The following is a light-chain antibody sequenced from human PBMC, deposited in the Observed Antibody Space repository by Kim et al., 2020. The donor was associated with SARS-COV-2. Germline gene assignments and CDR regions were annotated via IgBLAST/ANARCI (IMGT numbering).Light chain of an antibody. CDR2: YDS. J-gene: IGLJ3*02. CDR1: NIGSKR. CDR3: QVWDSSSDHPGV. Sequence: GKTARTTCGGNNIGSKRVHWYQEKPGEAPVLVIYYDSDRPSGIPERFSGSNSGNTATLTISRVEAGDEADYYCQVWDSSSDHPGVFGGGTQLTVL. V-gene: IGLV3-21*04.